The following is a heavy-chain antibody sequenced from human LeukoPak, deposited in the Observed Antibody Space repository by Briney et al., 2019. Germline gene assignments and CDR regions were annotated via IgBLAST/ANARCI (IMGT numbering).Heavy chain of an antibody. CDR1: GFTFSNAW. V-gene: IGHV3-15*01. Sequence: GGSLRLSCAASGFTFSNAWMSWVRQAPGKGLEWVGRIKSKTDGGTTDYAAPVKGRFTISRDDSKNTLYLQMNSLKTEDTAVYYCTPHSRAATYYLDYWGQGTLVTVSS. J-gene: IGHJ4*02. CDR2: IKSKTDGGTT. CDR3: TPHSRAATYYLDY. D-gene: IGHD3-10*01.